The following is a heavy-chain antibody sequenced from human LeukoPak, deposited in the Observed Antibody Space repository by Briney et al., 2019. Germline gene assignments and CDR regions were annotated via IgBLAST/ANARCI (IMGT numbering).Heavy chain of an antibody. CDR3: ARKYCSTTSCSYGFDM. CDR1: GGSFSGYY. V-gene: IGHV4-34*01. CDR2: TSHSGST. D-gene: IGHD2-2*01. Sequence: PSETLSLNCAVYGGSFSGYYWSWIRQPPGKGLEWIGETSHSGSTNYNPSLESRVTISVDTSKKQFSLKLSSVTAADTAVYFCARKYCSTTSCSYGFDMWGQGTMVTVSS. J-gene: IGHJ3*02.